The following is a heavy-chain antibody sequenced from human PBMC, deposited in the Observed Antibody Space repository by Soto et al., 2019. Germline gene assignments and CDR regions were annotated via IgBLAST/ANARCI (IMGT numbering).Heavy chain of an antibody. Sequence: SETLSLTCAVYGGSFSGYYWSWIRQPPGKGLEWIGEINHSGSTNYNPSLKSRVTISVDTSKNQFSLKLSSVTAADTAVYYCARAEYDYYDSKLDVWGQGTTVTVCS. V-gene: IGHV4-34*01. J-gene: IGHJ6*02. CDR3: ARAEYDYYDSKLDV. CDR2: INHSGST. D-gene: IGHD3-22*01. CDR1: GGSFSGYY.